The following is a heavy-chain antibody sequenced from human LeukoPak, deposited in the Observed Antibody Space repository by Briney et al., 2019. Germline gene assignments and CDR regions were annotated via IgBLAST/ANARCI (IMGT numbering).Heavy chain of an antibody. V-gene: IGHV3-23*01. CDR2: ISGSGGST. J-gene: IGHJ4*02. CDR3: AKPSSGTPVDY. CDR1: GFTLDDYA. D-gene: IGHD3-10*01. Sequence: GGSLRLSCAASGFTLDDYAMHWVRQAPGKGLEWVSAISGSGGSTYYADSVKGRFTISRDNSKNTLYLQMNSLRAEDTAVYYCAKPSSGTPVDYWGQGTLVTVSS.